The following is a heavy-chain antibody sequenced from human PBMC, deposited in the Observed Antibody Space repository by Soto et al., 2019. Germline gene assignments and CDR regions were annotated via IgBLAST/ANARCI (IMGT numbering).Heavy chain of an antibody. D-gene: IGHD4-17*01. CDR2: IIPIFGTA. V-gene: IGHV1-69*01. Sequence: QVQLVQSGAEVKKPGSSVKVSCKASGGTFSSYAISWVRQAPGQGLEWMGGIIPIFGTANYAQKFQGRVTITADESTSTAYMELSSLRCEDTAVYYCARDGRGYGDYDSLGWFDPWGQGTLVTVSS. CDR1: GGTFSSYA. J-gene: IGHJ5*02. CDR3: ARDGRGYGDYDSLGWFDP.